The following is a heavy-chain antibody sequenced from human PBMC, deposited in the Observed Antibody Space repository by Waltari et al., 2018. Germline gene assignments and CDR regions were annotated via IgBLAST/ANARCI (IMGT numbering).Heavy chain of an antibody. J-gene: IGHJ5*02. CDR2: SYYSGST. D-gene: IGHD5-12*01. CDR3: ARHWKRSGYRFDP. Sequence: QLRLQESGPGLVKPSETLSLTCTVSGGSISSGGYYWGWIRQSPGKGLEWIGSSYYSGSTHYNPTLESRVTIAGDTSKNQFSLKGSSVTAADTAVYYWARHWKRSGYRFDPWGQGTLVTVSS. CDR1: GGSISSGGYY. V-gene: IGHV4-39*01.